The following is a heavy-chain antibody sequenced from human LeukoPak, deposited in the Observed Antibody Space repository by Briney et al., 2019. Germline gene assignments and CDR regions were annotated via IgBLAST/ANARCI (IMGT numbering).Heavy chain of an antibody. CDR3: AREGGVVVAGTFDY. J-gene: IGHJ4*02. D-gene: IGHD6-19*01. CDR1: GFIFSTYG. CDR2: IRHDGSIK. Sequence: GGSLRLSCAASGFIFSTYGMYWVRQAPGKGLEWVAFIRHDGSIKNYADSVKGRFTVSRDNSQNTVYLQMNTLRPEDTAVYYCAREGGVVVAGTFDYWGQGTLVTVSS. V-gene: IGHV3-30*02.